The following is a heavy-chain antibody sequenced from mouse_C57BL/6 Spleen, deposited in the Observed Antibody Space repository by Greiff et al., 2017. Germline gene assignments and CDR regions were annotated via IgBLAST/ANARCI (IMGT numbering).Heavy chain of an antibody. J-gene: IGHJ1*03. D-gene: IGHD1-1*01. CDR2: IDPETGGT. CDR3: TRGFHYYGSSADV. Sequence: QVQLQQSGAELVRPVASVTLSCKAPGYTFTDYEMHWVKQTPVHGLEWIGAIDPETGGTAYNQKFTGKAILTADTYSSTSYMELRSLTSEDSAVYYCTRGFHYYGSSADVWGTGTTLTGSS. V-gene: IGHV1-15*01. CDR1: GYTFTDYE.